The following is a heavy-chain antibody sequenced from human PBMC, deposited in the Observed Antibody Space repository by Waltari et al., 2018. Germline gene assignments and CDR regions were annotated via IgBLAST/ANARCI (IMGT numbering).Heavy chain of an antibody. V-gene: IGHV1-18*01. D-gene: IGHD3-10*01. CDR1: GYTFTSYG. J-gene: IGHJ4*02. CDR2: ISAYNGNT. CDR3: ARDSGSGRYFDY. Sequence: QVQLVQSGAEVKKPGASVKVSCKASGYTFTSYGISWVRQAPGQGLEWMGWISAYNGNTNYAQKFQGRVTITTDESTSTAYMELSSLSSEDTAVYYCARDSGSGRYFDYWGQGTLVTVSS.